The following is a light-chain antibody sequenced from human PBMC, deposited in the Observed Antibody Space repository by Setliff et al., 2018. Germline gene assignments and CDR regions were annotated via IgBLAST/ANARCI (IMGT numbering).Light chain of an antibody. J-gene: IGLJ1*01. CDR2: EVS. CDR1: GSDVGTSKY. CDR3: SSYTSSSTYV. V-gene: IGLV2-14*01. Sequence: QSVLAQPASVSGSPGQSITIPCTGTGSDVGTSKYVSWYQQHPGKAPKLMIYEVSNRPSGVSNRFSGSKSGNTASLTISGLQAEDEADYYCSSYTSSSTYVFGTGTKVTVL.